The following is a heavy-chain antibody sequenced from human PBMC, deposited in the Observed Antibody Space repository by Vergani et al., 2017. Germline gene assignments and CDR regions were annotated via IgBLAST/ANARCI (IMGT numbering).Heavy chain of an antibody. V-gene: IGHV1-2*02. Sequence: QVQLVQSGAEVKKPGASVKVSCKASGYTFTGYYMHWVRQAPGQGLEWMGWINPNSGGTNYAQKFQGRVTMTRDTSISTAYMELSRLRSDDTAVYYCARDRRYCSGGSCDYYYMDVWGKGTTVTVSS. D-gene: IGHD2-15*01. CDR3: ARDRRYCSGGSCDYYYMDV. CDR2: INPNSGGT. J-gene: IGHJ6*03. CDR1: GYTFTGYY.